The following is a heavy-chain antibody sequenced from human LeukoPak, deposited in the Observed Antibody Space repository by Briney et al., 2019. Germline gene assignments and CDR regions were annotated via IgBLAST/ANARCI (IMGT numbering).Heavy chain of an antibody. J-gene: IGHJ4*02. CDR2: ISWNSGSI. V-gene: IGHV3-9*01. Sequence: GGSLRLSCAASGFTFDDYAMHWVRQAPGKGLEWVSGISWNSGSIGYADSVKGRFTISRDNAKNSLYLQMNSLRAEDTALYYCSKDTRDILTGYYNTAFDYWGQGTLVTVSS. CDR3: SKDTRDILTGYYNTAFDY. D-gene: IGHD3-9*01. CDR1: GFTFDDYA.